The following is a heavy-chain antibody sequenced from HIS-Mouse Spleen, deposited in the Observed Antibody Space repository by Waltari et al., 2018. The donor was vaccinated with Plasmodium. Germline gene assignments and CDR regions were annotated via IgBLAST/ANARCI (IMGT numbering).Heavy chain of an antibody. CDR2: IYYSGST. J-gene: IGHJ3*02. Sequence: QVQLQESDPGLVKPSQTLSLTCTVSGGSISSGGYYWSWIRKHPGKGLEWIGYIYYSGSTYYTPPLKRRVTISGDTSKNQFSLKLSSVTAADTAVYYCARVSPPANWGALNAFDIWGQGTMVTVSS. V-gene: IGHV4-31*03. CDR3: ARVSPPANWGALNAFDI. CDR1: GGSISSGGYY. D-gene: IGHD7-27*01.